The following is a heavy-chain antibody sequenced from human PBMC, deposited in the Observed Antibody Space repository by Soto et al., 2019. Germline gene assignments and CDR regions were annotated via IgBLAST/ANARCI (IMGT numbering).Heavy chain of an antibody. J-gene: IGHJ4*02. Sequence: VQLVESGGGVVQPGRSLRLSCAASGFTFSDYAMHSVRQAPGKGLEWVAVVYHDGRNTHYADSVKGRFTISRDSSKSTVSLEMTSLRAEDTAVYYCAKGGRQWLVTSDFNYWGQGALVTVSS. CDR1: GFTFSDYA. V-gene: IGHV3-30*18. CDR3: AKGGRQWLVTSDFNY. D-gene: IGHD6-19*01. CDR2: VYHDGRNT.